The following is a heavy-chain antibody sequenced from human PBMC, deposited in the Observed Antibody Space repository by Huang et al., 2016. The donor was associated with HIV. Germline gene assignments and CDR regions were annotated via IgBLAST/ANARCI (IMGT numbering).Heavy chain of an antibody. V-gene: IGHV3-74*01. CDR1: GFSISSYW. Sequence: EVQLVESGGGLVQPGGSLRLSCAASGFSISSYWMHWVRQAPGKGLVWVSRINSEGSSTSYAESVKGRFTISRDNAKNTLYLQMNSLRAEDTAVYYCARDPRIQSWLNFFDYWGQGTLVSVSS. J-gene: IGHJ4*02. CDR3: ARDPRIQSWLNFFDY. D-gene: IGHD3-22*01. CDR2: INSEGSST.